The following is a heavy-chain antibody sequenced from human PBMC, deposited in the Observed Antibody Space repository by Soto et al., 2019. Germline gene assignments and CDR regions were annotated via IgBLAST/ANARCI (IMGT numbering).Heavy chain of an antibody. V-gene: IGHV3-64*01. CDR1: GFTLSGYA. Sequence: EVQLAESGGGLAQPGGSLRLSCAASGFTLSGYAMDWVRQAPGKGLEYVSGISSNGVGTYYANSVQGRFTISRANSKKTGYLQMGSLRPEDMAVYYCARRARPDFYYMDVWGKGTTVTVSS. CDR2: ISSNGVGT. J-gene: IGHJ6*03. CDR3: ARRARPDFYYMDV. D-gene: IGHD6-6*01.